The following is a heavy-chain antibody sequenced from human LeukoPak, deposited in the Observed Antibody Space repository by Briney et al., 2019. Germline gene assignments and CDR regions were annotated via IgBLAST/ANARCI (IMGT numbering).Heavy chain of an antibody. V-gene: IGHV1-18*01. J-gene: IGHJ4*02. CDR1: GYTFSSYG. CDR3: ARDGSSWYGGTFDY. D-gene: IGHD6-13*01. Sequence: ASVKVSCKASGYTFSSYGISWVRQAPGQGLEWMGWISAYNGDTHYAQKFQGRVTMTTDTSTSTAYMELRSLRSDDTAVYYCARDGSSWYGGTFDYWGQGTLVTVSS. CDR2: ISAYNGDT.